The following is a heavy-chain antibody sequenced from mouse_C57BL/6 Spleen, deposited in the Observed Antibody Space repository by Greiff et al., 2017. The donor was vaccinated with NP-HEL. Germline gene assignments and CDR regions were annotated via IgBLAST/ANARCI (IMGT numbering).Heavy chain of an antibody. CDR2: IYPGDGDT. Sequence: QVQLQQSGPELVKPGASVKISCKASGYAFSSSWMNWVKQRPGKGLEWIGRIYPGDGDTNYNGKFKGKATLTADKSSSTAHMQLSSLTSEDSAVYFCASYPHEAMDYWGQGTSVTVSS. J-gene: IGHJ4*01. CDR3: ASYPHEAMDY. CDR1: GYAFSSSW. V-gene: IGHV1-82*01.